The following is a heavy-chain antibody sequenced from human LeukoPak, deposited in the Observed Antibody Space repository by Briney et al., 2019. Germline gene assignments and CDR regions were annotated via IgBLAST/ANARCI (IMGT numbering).Heavy chain of an antibody. CDR1: GGSISSGDYY. V-gene: IGHV4-30-4*01. D-gene: IGHD4-23*01. CDR3: ANSPRGTEYFHH. J-gene: IGHJ1*01. CDR2: IYYSGST. Sequence: SQTLSLTCTVSGGSISSGDYYWSWIRQPPGKGLEWIGYIYYSGSTYHNPSLKSRVTISGDTSKNQFSLKLSSVTAADTAVYYCANSPRGTEYFHHWGQGTLVTVSS.